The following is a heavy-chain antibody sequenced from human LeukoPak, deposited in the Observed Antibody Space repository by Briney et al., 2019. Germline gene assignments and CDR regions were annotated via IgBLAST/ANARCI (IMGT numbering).Heavy chain of an antibody. Sequence: PGGSLRLSCTVSGFTVSSNSCSSVRQAPGRGLGSVCFIDGDSKTTYSDSVKGRFTTSRANSTNTMYLQMSSRRAEDTAIYYCARRADEYSHPYDYRGQGTLVTVSS. CDR3: ARRADEYSHPYDY. V-gene: IGHV3-53*01. D-gene: IGHD2-15*01. CDR2: IDGDSKT. CDR1: GFTVSSNS. J-gene: IGHJ4*02.